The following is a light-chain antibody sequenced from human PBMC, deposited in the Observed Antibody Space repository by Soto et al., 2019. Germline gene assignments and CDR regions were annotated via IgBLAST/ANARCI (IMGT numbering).Light chain of an antibody. CDR2: GAS. J-gene: IGKJ2*01. CDR3: QQYGSSSYT. CDR1: QSVSSNY. Sequence: ETVLTQSPGTLSLSPGERATLSCRASQSVSSNYLAWYQQKPGQAPRLLIYGASTRATGIPDRFSGSGSGTDFPLTISRLEPEDFAVYFCQQYGSSSYTFGQGTKLEIK. V-gene: IGKV3-20*01.